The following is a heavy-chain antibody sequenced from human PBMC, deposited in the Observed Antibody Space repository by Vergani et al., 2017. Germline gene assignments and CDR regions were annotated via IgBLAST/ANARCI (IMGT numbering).Heavy chain of an antibody. J-gene: IGHJ4*02. Sequence: QVQLVQSGAEVKKPGSSVKVSCKASGGTFSSYAISWVRQAPGKGLEWMGRIIPILGIANYAQKFQGRVTITADKSTSTAYMELSSLRSEDTAVYYCARQTTVTTNFDYWGQGTLVTVSS. V-gene: IGHV1-69*04. CDR1: GGTFSSYA. CDR3: ARQTTVTTNFDY. CDR2: IIPILGIA. D-gene: IGHD4-17*01.